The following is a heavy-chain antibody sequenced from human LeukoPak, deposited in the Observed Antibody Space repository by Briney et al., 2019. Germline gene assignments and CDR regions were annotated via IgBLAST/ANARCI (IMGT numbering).Heavy chain of an antibody. Sequence: SETLSLTCAVSGYSISSSSYYWGWIRQPPGKGLEWIGSIYYSGSTYYNPSLKSRVTISVDTSKNQFSLKLSSVTAADTAVYYCARGQILLCPVIWGQGTLVTVSS. CDR3: ARGQILLCPVI. CDR2: IYYSGST. CDR1: GYSISSSSYY. V-gene: IGHV4-39*01. J-gene: IGHJ4*02. D-gene: IGHD3-10*01.